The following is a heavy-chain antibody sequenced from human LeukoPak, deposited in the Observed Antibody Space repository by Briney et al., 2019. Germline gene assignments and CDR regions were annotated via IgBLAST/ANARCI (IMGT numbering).Heavy chain of an antibody. D-gene: IGHD2/OR15-2a*01. CDR1: GFTSSRNW. CDR2: INPDGSQK. CDR3: AKLLGTVTTYDY. V-gene: IGHV3-7*01. Sequence: AGSLRLSWEASGFTSSRNWMSWVRQAPGKGLEWVASINPDGSQKFYVDSVRGRFTISRDNTKSSLYLEMNSLGAEDTAMYYCAKLLGTVTTYDYWGQGIRVTVSS. J-gene: IGHJ4*01.